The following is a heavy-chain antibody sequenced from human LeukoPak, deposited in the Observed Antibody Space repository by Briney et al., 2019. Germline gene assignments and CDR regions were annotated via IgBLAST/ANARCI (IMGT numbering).Heavy chain of an antibody. V-gene: IGHV4-34*01. CDR3: ARGRGSGSYYYD. J-gene: IGHJ4*02. CDR2: INRGGNT. CDR1: GGSFSGYY. Sequence: SETLSLTCAVYGGSFSGYYWGWFRQPPGKGLEWLGEINRGGNTNYDPSLKSRVTISVDTSRNQFSLKLSSVTAADTAVYYCARGRGSGSYYYDWGQGTLVTVSS. D-gene: IGHD1-26*01.